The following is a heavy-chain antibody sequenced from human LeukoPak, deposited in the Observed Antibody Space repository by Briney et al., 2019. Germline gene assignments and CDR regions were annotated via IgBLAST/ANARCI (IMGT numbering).Heavy chain of an antibody. V-gene: IGHV3-23*01. CDR2: ISGSGGST. J-gene: IGHJ4*02. CDR3: AKWDIVYYDYYFDY. CDR1: GFTSSSYA. D-gene: IGHD2-15*01. Sequence: GGSLRHSCAASGFTSSSYAMSWFRQAPGKGLEWVSAISGSGGSTYCADSVKGRFTISRDNSKNTLYLQMNSLRAEDTAIYYCAKWDIVYYDYYFDYWGQGTLVTVSS.